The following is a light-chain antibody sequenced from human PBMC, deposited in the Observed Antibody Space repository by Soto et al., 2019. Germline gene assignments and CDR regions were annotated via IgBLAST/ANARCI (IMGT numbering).Light chain of an antibody. V-gene: IGLV1-47*01. CDR2: RNN. CDR1: LSNIGSNF. Sequence: QSVLTQPPSASGTPGQRVTISCSGSLSNIGSNFIYWYQQLPGSAPKLLINRNNERPSGVPDRFSGSKSGTSASLAISGLRSEDEAAYHCAAWDDSLRGVVFGGGTKLTVL. J-gene: IGLJ2*01. CDR3: AAWDDSLRGVV.